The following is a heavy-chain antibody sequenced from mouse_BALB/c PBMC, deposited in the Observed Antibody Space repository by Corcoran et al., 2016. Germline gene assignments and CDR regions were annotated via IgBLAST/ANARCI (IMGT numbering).Heavy chain of an antibody. CDR3: MRYGNYWYFDV. Sequence: EVQLLETGGGLVQPGGSRGLSCEGSGFTFSGFWMSWVRQTPGKTLEWIGDINSDGSAINYAPSIKDRFTIFRDKDKSTLYLQMSNVRSEDTATYFCMRYGNYWYFDVWGAGTTVIVSS. D-gene: IGHD2-1*01. V-gene: IGHV11-2*02. CDR2: INSDGSAI. J-gene: IGHJ1*01. CDR1: GFTFSGFW.